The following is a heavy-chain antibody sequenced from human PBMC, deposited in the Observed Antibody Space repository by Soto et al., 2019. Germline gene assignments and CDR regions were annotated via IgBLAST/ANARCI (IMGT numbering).Heavy chain of an antibody. Sequence: SETLSLTCAVYGGSFSGYYWSWIRQPPGKGLEWIGEINHSGSTNYNPSLKSRVTISVDTSKNQFSLKLSSVTAADTAVYYCARGRHIYDFWSGYYTNWFDPWGQGTLVTVSS. J-gene: IGHJ5*02. V-gene: IGHV4-34*01. CDR1: GGSFSGYY. CDR3: ARGRHIYDFWSGYYTNWFDP. CDR2: INHSGST. D-gene: IGHD3-3*01.